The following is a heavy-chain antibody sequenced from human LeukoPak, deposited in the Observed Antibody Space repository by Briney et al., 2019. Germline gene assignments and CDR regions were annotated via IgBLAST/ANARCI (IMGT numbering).Heavy chain of an antibody. Sequence: SETLSLTCAVYGGSFSGYYWSWIRQPPGEGLEWIGEINHSGSTNYNPSLKSRVTISVDTSKNQFSLKLSSVTAADTAVYYCARERKKWMDVWGKGTTVTVSS. CDR3: ARERKKWMDV. D-gene: IGHD2-8*01. V-gene: IGHV4-34*01. CDR2: INHSGST. J-gene: IGHJ6*04. CDR1: GGSFSGYY.